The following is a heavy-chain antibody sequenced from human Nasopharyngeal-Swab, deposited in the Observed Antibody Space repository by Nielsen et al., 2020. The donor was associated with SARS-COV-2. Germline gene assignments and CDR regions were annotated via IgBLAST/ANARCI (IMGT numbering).Heavy chain of an antibody. CDR3: AKDYYGSGSYTRSHYYYGMDV. D-gene: IGHD3-10*01. V-gene: IGHV3-9*01. CDR2: ISWNSGSI. J-gene: IGHJ6*02. Sequence: GGSLRLSCAASGFTFDDYAMHWVRQAPGKGLEWVSGISWNSGSIGYADSVKGRFTISRDNAKNSLYLQMNSLRAEDTALYYCAKDYYGSGSYTRSHYYYGMDVWGQGTTVTASS. CDR1: GFTFDDYA.